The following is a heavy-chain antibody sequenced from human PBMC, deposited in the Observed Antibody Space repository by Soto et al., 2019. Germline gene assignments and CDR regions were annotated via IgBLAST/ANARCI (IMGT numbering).Heavy chain of an antibody. Sequence: SSETLSLTCAAYGGSFSGYYWSWIRQPPRKGLEWIGEINHSGSTNYNPSLKSRVTISVDTSKNQFSLKLSSVTAADTAVYYCAREVAAAGTWDYYYYYGMDVWGQGTTVTVSS. V-gene: IGHV4-34*01. CDR2: INHSGST. CDR3: AREVAAAGTWDYYYYYGMDV. J-gene: IGHJ6*02. D-gene: IGHD6-13*01. CDR1: GGSFSGYY.